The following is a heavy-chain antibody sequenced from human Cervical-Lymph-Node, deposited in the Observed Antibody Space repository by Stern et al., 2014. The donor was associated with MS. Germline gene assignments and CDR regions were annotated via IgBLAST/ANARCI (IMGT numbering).Heavy chain of an antibody. Sequence: VQLVESGGGVVQPGRSLRLSCAASGFTFRSYGIHWVRQTPGKGLEWVAVIWYGGSNKYYADSVKGRFTISRDNSENTAYLQMNSLRVEDTAVYYCAKGDSSSPLEYWGQGTLVTVSS. CDR1: GFTFRSYG. D-gene: IGHD6-6*01. J-gene: IGHJ4*02. CDR3: AKGDSSSPLEY. CDR2: IWYGGSNK. V-gene: IGHV3-33*06.